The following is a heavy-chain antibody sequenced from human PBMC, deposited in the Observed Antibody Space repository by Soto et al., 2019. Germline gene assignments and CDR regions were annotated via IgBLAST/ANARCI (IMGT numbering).Heavy chain of an antibody. CDR2: IWYDGSNK. V-gene: IGHV3-33*01. CDR3: ARGTGYFDL. CDR1: GFTFSSYG. J-gene: IGHJ2*01. Sequence: QVQLVESGGGVVQPGRSLRLSCAASGFTFSSYGMHWVRQAPGKGLEGVAVIWYDGSNKYYADSVKGRFTISRDNSKNTLYLQMNSLRAEDTAVYYCARGTGYFDLWGRGTLVTVSS.